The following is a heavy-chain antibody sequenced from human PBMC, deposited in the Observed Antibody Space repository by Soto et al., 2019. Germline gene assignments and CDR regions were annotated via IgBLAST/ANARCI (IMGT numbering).Heavy chain of an antibody. CDR3: VHNSGLFTT. D-gene: IGHD3-10*01. J-gene: IGHJ1*01. CDR1: GVTLGTTD. V-gene: IGHV3-23*01. Sequence: PVRLMRFSCVAGGVTLGTTDMSWVRQAPGQGLECVSPIDASGRTTYYADSVHGRFTTSRDTSSNTAHPQTTSLSGDDPALYYSVHNSGLFTTRGQGALVTVSS. CDR2: IDASGRTT.